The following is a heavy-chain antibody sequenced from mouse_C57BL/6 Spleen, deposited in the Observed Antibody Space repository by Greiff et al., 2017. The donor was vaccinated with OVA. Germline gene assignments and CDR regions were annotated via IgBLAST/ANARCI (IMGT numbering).Heavy chain of an antibody. D-gene: IGHD2-5*01. CDR1: GYTFTSYW. Sequence: QVQLQQPGAELVKPGASVKMSCKASGYTFTSYWITWVKQRPGQGLEWIGEIDPSDSYTNYNQKFKGKSTLTVDKSSSTAYMQLSSLTSEDSAVYYCARAYYSNPAYWGQGTLVTVSA. CDR3: ARAYYSNPAY. J-gene: IGHJ3*01. CDR2: IDPSDSYT. V-gene: IGHV1-69*01.